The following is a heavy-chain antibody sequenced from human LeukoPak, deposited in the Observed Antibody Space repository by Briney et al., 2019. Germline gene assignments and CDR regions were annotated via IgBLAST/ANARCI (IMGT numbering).Heavy chain of an antibody. CDR1: GGSISSYY. Sequence: SETLSLTCTVSGGSISSYYWSWIRQPPGKGLEWIGYIYYSGGTNYNPSLKSRVTISVDTSKNQFSLKLSSVTAADTAVYYCASGHYYFDYWGQGTLVTVSS. CDR3: ASGHYYFDY. V-gene: IGHV4-59*01. CDR2: IYYSGGT. J-gene: IGHJ4*02.